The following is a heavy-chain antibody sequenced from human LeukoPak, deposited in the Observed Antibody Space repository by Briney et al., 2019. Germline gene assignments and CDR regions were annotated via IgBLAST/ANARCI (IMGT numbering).Heavy chain of an antibody. V-gene: IGHV1-18*01. CDR1: GYTFTSYG. J-gene: IGHJ4*02. CDR3: ARAFRGSGWYGRALYDY. D-gene: IGHD6-19*01. CDR2: ISAYNGNT. Sequence: ASVKVSCKASGYTFTSYGISWVRPAPAQGLEWVGWISAYNGNTNYAQKLQGRVTMTTDTSTSTAYMELRSLRSDDTAVYYCARAFRGSGWYGRALYDYWGQGTLVTVSS.